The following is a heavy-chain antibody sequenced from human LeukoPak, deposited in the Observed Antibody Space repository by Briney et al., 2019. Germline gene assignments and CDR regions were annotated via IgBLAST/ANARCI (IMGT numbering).Heavy chain of an antibody. Sequence: GASAKLSCKASGYTFTNYYMHWVRQAPGQGLEWMGIISPSGGSTSYAQKFQGRVTMTRDTSTGTVYMELSSLRSEDAAVYYCARELTTGMYFFDYWGQGTLVTVSS. CDR1: GYTFTNYY. CDR2: ISPSGGST. D-gene: IGHD1-1*01. CDR3: ARELTTGMYFFDY. J-gene: IGHJ4*02. V-gene: IGHV1-46*01.